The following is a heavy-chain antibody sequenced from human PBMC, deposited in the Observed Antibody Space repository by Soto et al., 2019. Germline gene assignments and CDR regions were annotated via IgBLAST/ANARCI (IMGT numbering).Heavy chain of an antibody. J-gene: IGHJ5*02. CDR1: GYTFTNYP. CDR3: ARGRISVTGGGFDP. D-gene: IGHD6-19*01. V-gene: IGHV1-3*01. Sequence: QVQLVQSGAEVKNPGASVTVSCKASGYTFTNYPIHWVRQAPGQRLEWMGGINAGNGNTEYSQNFQGRVTITRDTAATTAHTELSSQRSEGTAVYYCARGRISVTGGGFDPWGQGTLVTVSS. CDR2: INAGNGNT.